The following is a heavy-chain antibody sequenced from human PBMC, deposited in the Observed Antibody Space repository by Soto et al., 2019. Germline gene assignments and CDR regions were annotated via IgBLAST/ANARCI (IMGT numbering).Heavy chain of an antibody. CDR2: ISYSADKT. Sequence: EVQLLESGGGLVQPGGSLRLSCAASGFTFNTYVMNWVRQAPGKGLEWVSTISYSADKTQYDDSVKGRFTISRDNSRDTLFLQMNSLRADDAAVYYCARRARTATTNWGAFDVWGQGTMVTVSS. CDR1: GFTFNTYV. J-gene: IGHJ3*01. V-gene: IGHV3-23*01. CDR3: ARRARTATTNWGAFDV. D-gene: IGHD1-7*01.